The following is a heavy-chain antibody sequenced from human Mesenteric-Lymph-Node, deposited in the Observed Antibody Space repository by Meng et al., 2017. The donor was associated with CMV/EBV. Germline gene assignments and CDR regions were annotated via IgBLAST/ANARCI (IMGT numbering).Heavy chain of an antibody. Sequence: GGSLRLSCAVSGFTFSSYSMNWVRQATGKGLEWVSAIGTAGDTYSPGSVKGRFTISRENAKNSLYLQMNSLRAGDTAVYYCARGAAAGESRDAFDIWGQGTMVTVSS. V-gene: IGHV3-13*04. J-gene: IGHJ3*02. CDR3: ARGAAAGESRDAFDI. CDR2: IGTAGDT. CDR1: GFTFSSYS. D-gene: IGHD6-13*01.